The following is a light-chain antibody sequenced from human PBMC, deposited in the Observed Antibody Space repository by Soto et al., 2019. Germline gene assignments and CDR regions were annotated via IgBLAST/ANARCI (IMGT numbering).Light chain of an antibody. J-gene: IGKJ1*01. CDR2: KAS. CDR3: QQYSTYTPRT. CDR1: QSISIW. Sequence: DIQMTQSPSTLSASVGDRVTXTXXASQSISIWLAWYQQKPGKAPKILIYKASSLESGVPSTFSGSGSGTEFTLTISSLQPDDFATYYCQQYSTYTPRTFGQGTKVDIK. V-gene: IGKV1-5*03.